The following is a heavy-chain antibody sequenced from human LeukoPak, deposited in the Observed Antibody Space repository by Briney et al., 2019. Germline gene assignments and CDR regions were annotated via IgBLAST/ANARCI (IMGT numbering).Heavy chain of an antibody. J-gene: IGHJ4*02. CDR2: ISPSSGSA. V-gene: IGHV1-46*01. D-gene: IGHD3-22*01. CDR1: GYTFTSNK. Sequence: ASVKVSCKASGYTFTSNKIHWVRQAPGQGLEWMGIISPSSGSARQAQKFQGRVTMTRDMSTSTVHMELSSLRSDDTAVYYCARDSTMIVVVPRPFDYWGQGTLATVSS. CDR3: ARDSTMIVVVPRPFDY.